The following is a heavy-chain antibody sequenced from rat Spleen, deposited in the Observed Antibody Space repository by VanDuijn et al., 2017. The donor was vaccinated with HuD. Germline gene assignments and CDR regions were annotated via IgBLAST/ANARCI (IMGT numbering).Heavy chain of an antibody. CDR2: ISTGGGNT. D-gene: IGHD5-1*01. V-gene: IGHV5S23*01. CDR1: GFTFSNYD. Sequence: EVQLVESGGGLVQPGRSLKLSCAASGFTFSNYDMAWVRQAPTKGLEWVVSISTGGGNTYYRDSVKGRLTISRDNAKSTLYLQMDSLRSEDTANYYCALTFDYWGQGVMVTVSS. J-gene: IGHJ2*01. CDR3: ALTFDY.